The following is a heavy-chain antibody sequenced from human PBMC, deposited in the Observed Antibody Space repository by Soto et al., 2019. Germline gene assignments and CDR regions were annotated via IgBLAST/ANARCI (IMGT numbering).Heavy chain of an antibody. J-gene: IGHJ6*02. CDR2: ISYDGSNK. CDR1: GFTFISYA. V-gene: IGHV3-30-3*01. Sequence: GWSLRLSCASSGFTFISYAMHWVRQAPGKGLEWVAVISYDGSNKYYADSVKGRFTISRDNSKNTLYLQMNSLRAEDTAVYYCARDRSIAVAGYYYYYGMDVWGQGTTVTVSS. CDR3: ARDRSIAVAGYYYYYGMDV. D-gene: IGHD6-19*01.